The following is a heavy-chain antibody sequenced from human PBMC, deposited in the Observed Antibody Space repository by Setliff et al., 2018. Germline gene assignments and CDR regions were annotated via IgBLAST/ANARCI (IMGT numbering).Heavy chain of an antibody. CDR3: LRLVRYCTKIACQATSGDEV. V-gene: IGHV1-18*01. CDR2: ISAYNGKT. Sequence: ASVKVSCKASGYTLSNSILSWVRQAPGQGLEWVGWISAYNGKTYSAQKFQDRVTLTTHTSTNTGYLELRDLRSDDTAVYYCLRLVRYCTKIACQATSGDEVWGLGALVTVSS. J-gene: IGHJ4*02. CDR1: GYTLSNSI. D-gene: IGHD2-8*01.